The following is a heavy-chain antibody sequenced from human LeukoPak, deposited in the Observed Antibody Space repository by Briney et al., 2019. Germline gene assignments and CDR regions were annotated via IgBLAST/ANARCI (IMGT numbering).Heavy chain of an antibody. CDR1: GFTFSSYG. Sequence: GGSLRLSCAASGFTFSSYGMHWVRQAPGKGLEWVALIRYDGSNKYYADSVKGRFTISRDNAKNSLYLQMNSLRAEDTALYYCARGKNYHYYYYYMDVWGKGTTVTVSS. CDR2: IRYDGSNK. D-gene: IGHD1-7*01. V-gene: IGHV3-30*02. J-gene: IGHJ6*03. CDR3: ARGKNYHYYYYYMDV.